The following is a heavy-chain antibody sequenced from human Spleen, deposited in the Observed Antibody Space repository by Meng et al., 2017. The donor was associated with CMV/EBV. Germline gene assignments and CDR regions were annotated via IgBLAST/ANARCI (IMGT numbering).Heavy chain of an antibody. CDR3: AKANVGGSDYFYYYGMDV. CDR2: ISGSGRST. V-gene: IGHV3-23*01. D-gene: IGHD2-15*01. CDR1: GFTFSSFA. Sequence: GGSLRLSCAASGFTFSSFAMSWVRQAPGKGLEWVSTISGSGRSTYYADSVKGRFTISRDNSESTLYLQINSLRAEDTAVYYCAKANVGGSDYFYYYGMDVWGQGTTVTVS. J-gene: IGHJ6*02.